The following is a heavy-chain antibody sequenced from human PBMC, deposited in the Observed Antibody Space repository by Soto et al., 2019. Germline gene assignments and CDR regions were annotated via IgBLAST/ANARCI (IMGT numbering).Heavy chain of an antibody. CDR1: GCSVSSGSYY. CDR3: ARATDYGDYGEFDY. D-gene: IGHD4-17*01. Sequence: SETLSLTCTVSGCSVSSGSYYWRWIRQPPGKGLEWIGDIYYSGSTNYNPSLKSRVTISVDTSKNQFSLKLSSVTAADTAVYYCARATDYGDYGEFDYWGQGTLVTVSS. V-gene: IGHV4-61*01. CDR2: IYYSGST. J-gene: IGHJ4*02.